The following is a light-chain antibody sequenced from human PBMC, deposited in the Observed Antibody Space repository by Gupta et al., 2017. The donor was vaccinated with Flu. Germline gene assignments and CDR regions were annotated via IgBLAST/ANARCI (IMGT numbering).Light chain of an antibody. CDR3: HQTSSFPHT. CDR1: QRIGYI. CDR2: YAA. Sequence: DIVLTQSPDFQSVTPKEKVTITCRASQRIGYILHWYQQKPNQSPKLLISYAAQSGSGVPSRFSGSGCGTDFTLTINGREADDVAVYFCHQTSSFPHTFGLGTKLEI. V-gene: IGKV6D-21*02. J-gene: IGKJ2*01.